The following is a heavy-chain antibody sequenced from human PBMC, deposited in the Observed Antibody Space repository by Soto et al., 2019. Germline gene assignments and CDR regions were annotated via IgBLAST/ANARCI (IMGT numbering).Heavy chain of an antibody. J-gene: IGHJ3*01. CDR2: ISSSSSST. D-gene: IGHD3-22*01. Sequence: PGGSLRLSCSASGFTFSTYPMHWVRQAPGKGLEYVSYISSSSSSTYYADSVKGRFTISRDNAKNSLYLQMNSLRAEDAAVYYCARDQLYYNDISGRPLNAFDVWGQGTMVTVSS. CDR3: ARDQLYYNDISGRPLNAFDV. CDR1: GFTFSTYP. V-gene: IGHV3-64*04.